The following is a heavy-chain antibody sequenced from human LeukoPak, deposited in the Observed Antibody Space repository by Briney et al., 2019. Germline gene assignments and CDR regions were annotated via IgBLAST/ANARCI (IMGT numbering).Heavy chain of an antibody. V-gene: IGHV3-23*01. CDR3: ARVRGGSIDY. CDR1: GFTFSSHG. CDR2: ISPSGDIL. J-gene: IGHJ4*02. Sequence: GGTLRLSCAASGFTFSSHGMDWVRQAPGKGLEWVSGISPSGDILYYADSVKGQFTIPRDNSKNTVYLQMNSLRAEDTAVYYCARVRGGSIDYWGQGTLVTVSS. D-gene: IGHD3-16*01.